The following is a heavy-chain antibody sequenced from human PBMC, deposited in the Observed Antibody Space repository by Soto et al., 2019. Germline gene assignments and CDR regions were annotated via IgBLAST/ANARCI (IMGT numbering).Heavy chain of an antibody. V-gene: IGHV3-23*01. CDR2: ISGSGGSGRG. Sequence: TGGAKRLPQVGAGFSFREYGMNWVRQAPGKGLEWVSGISGSGGSGRGFYADPVKGRFTISRYSSKNTLYLEMNSLRAEDTAVYYCAKDLDDYSSAIDFWGQGTRVTVSS. J-gene: IGHJ4*02. CDR3: AKDLDDYSSAIDF. D-gene: IGHD4-4*01. CDR1: GFSFREYG.